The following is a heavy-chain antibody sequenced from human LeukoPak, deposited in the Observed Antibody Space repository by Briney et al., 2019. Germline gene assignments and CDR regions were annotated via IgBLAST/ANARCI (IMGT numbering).Heavy chain of an antibody. Sequence: SVKVSCTASGGTFSSYAISWVRQAPGQGLEWMGGIIPIFGTANYAQKFQGRVTITTDESTSTAYMELSSLRSEDTAVYYCARGEYYYDSSGYYHAEYFQHWGQGTLVTVSS. D-gene: IGHD3-22*01. J-gene: IGHJ1*01. V-gene: IGHV1-69*05. CDR2: IIPIFGTA. CDR3: ARGEYYYDSSGYYHAEYFQH. CDR1: GGTFSSYA.